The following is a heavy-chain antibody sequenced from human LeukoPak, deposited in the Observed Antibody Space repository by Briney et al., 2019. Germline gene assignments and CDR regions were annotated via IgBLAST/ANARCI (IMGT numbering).Heavy chain of an antibody. CDR2: INHSGST. CDR1: GGSFSGYY. V-gene: IGHV4-34*01. Sequence: SETLSLTCAVYGGSFSGYYWSWIRQPPGKGLEWIGEINHSGSTNYNPSLKSRVTISVDTSKNQFSLKLSSVTAADTAMYYCARGRSGYYYDSSGYYYYWGQGTLVTVSS. J-gene: IGHJ4*02. CDR3: ARGRSGYYYDSSGYYYY. D-gene: IGHD3-22*01.